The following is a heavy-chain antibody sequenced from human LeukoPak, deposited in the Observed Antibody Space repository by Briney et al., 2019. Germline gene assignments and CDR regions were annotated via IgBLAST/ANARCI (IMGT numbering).Heavy chain of an antibody. CDR2: IYYSGST. CDR1: GGSISSSTYY. J-gene: IGHJ4*02. Sequence: SETLSLICTVSGGSISSSTYYWGWIRQPPGKGLEWIGSIYYSGSTHYNPSLKSRVTISVDTSKNQFSLKLSSVTAADTAVYYCARPLGSGNYGGFDSWGQGTLVTVSS. D-gene: IGHD1-26*01. V-gene: IGHV4-39*01. CDR3: ARPLGSGNYGGFDS.